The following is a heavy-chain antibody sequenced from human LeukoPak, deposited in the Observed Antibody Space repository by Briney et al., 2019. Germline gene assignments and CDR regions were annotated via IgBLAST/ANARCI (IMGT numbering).Heavy chain of an antibody. D-gene: IGHD1-20*01. V-gene: IGHV3-7*01. CDR3: ARVAGAITGTFFDY. J-gene: IGHJ4*02. CDR1: AFTFRNYW. Sequence: GGSLRLSCAASAFTFRNYWMSRVRQAPGKGLEWVANIKQDGSEKYYVDSVKGRFTISRDNAKNSLYLQMNSLRAEDTAVYYCARVAGAITGTFFDYWGQGTPVTVSS. CDR2: IKQDGSEK.